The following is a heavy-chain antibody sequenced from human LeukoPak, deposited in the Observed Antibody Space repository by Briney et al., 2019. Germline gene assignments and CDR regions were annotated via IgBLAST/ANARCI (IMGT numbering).Heavy chain of an antibody. D-gene: IGHD4-17*01. CDR2: IYYSGTI. V-gene: IGHV4-59*02. Sequence: SETLSLTCTVSGDSVSNSYWSWIRQPPGQGLEWIGYIYYSGTISYSPSLKSRVTMSVDTSKNQFSLKLTSVSAADTAVYYCASAGYGVDYWGQGTLVTVSS. CDR3: ASAGYGVDY. CDR1: GDSVSNSY. J-gene: IGHJ4*02.